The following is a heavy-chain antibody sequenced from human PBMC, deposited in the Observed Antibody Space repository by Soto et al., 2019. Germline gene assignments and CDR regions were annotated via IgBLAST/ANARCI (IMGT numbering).Heavy chain of an antibody. J-gene: IGHJ4*02. V-gene: IGHV3-21*06. Sequence: EVQLVESGVGLVKPGGSLRLSSAASGFTFTRYSMNWVREAPGKGLEWVSSISSTTNYIYYGDSMKGRFTISRDNAKNSLYLEMNSLRAEDTAVYYCARESEDLTSNFVYWGQGTLVTVSS. CDR1: GFTFTRYS. CDR2: ISSTTNYI. CDR3: ARESEDLTSNFVY.